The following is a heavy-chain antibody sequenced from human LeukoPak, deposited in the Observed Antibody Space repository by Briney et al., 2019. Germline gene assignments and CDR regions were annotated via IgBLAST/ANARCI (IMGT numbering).Heavy chain of an antibody. Sequence: SETLSLTCTVSGGSINTYYWSWIRQSPGKGLEWIGYIYYSGSTNYNPSLKSRITISIDTSKNQFSLKLRSVTAADTAVYYCARGGGYEMPRVFDYWGQGTLVTVSS. J-gene: IGHJ4*02. V-gene: IGHV4-59*01. D-gene: IGHD5-12*01. CDR3: ARGGGYEMPRVFDY. CDR1: GGSINTYY. CDR2: IYYSGST.